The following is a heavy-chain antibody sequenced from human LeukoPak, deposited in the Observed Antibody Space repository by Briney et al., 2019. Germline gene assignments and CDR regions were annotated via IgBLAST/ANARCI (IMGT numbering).Heavy chain of an antibody. CDR1: GFTFSSHW. J-gene: IGHJ4*02. CDR2: INSDGSSI. V-gene: IGHV3-74*01. D-gene: IGHD2/OR15-2a*01. CDR3: VSFYETY. Sequence: GGSLRLSCAASGFTFSSHWMHWVRQAPGKGLVWVSRINSDGSSISYADSVKGRFTISKDNAKNTVYLQMNSLRAEDTAVYYCVSFYETYWGRGTLVTVSS.